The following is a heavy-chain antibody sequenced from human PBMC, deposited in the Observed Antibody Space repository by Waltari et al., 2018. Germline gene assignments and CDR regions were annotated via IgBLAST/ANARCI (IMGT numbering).Heavy chain of an antibody. J-gene: IGHJ6*03. Sequence: QAQLVQSGAEVKKPGSSVKVACQASGGTSSSYAIRWVRQAPGQGLEWMGGIIPIFGTANYAQKFQGRVTITADESTSSAYMELSSLRSEDTAVYYCARGPLPDYYMDVWGKGTTVTVSS. CDR1: GGTSSSYA. CDR2: IIPIFGTA. CDR3: ARGPLPDYYMDV. V-gene: IGHV1-69*01.